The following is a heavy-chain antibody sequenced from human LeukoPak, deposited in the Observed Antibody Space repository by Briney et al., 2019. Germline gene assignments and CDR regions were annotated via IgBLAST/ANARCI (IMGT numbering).Heavy chain of an antibody. CDR2: ISGSGGST. V-gene: IGHV3-23*01. J-gene: IGHJ4*02. Sequence: GGSLRLSCAASGFTFSSYSMSWVRQAPGKGLEWVSAISGSGGSTYYADSVKGRFTISRDNSKNTLYLQMNSLRAEDTAVYYCAKAIPYCSSTSCPNYYFDYWGQGTLVTVSS. D-gene: IGHD2-2*01. CDR3: AKAIPYCSSTSCPNYYFDY. CDR1: GFTFSSYS.